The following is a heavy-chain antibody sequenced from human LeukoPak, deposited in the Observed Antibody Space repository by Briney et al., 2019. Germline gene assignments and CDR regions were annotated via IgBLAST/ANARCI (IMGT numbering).Heavy chain of an antibody. J-gene: IGHJ5*02. CDR3: ARGGT. CDR2: IKQDGSEK. V-gene: IGHV3-7*03. CDR1: GFTFRNCW. Sequence: GGSLRLSCTDSGFTFRNCWVTWVRQAPGKGLEWVASIKQDGSEKFYVDSVKGRFTISRDNAKNSLYLQMNSLRAEGTAVYYCARGGTWGQGTLVTVSS.